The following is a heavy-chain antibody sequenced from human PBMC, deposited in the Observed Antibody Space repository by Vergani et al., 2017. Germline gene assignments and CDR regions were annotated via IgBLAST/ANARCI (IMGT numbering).Heavy chain of an antibody. CDR2: ISCSGGST. J-gene: IGHJ4*01. CDR3: ASGKSCVVLRGELDD. Sequence: EVQLLESGGGLVQPGGSLRLSCAASGFTFSSYAMSWVRQAPGKGLEWVSAISCSGGSTYYADSVKGRFTISRDNSKNTLYLQMNSLRAEDTAVYEWASGKSCVVLRGELDDWGEGTLVTVSS. V-gene: IGHV3-23*01. D-gene: IGHD2-21*01. CDR1: GFTFSSYA.